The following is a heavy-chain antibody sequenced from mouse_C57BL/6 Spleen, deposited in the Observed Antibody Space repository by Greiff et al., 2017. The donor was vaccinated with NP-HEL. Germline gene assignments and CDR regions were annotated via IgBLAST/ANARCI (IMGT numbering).Heavy chain of an antibody. D-gene: IGHD6-5*01. Sequence: QVQLQQPGAELVKPGASVKLSCKASGYTFTSYWMHWVKQRPGQGLEWIGMIHPNSGSTNYNEKFKSKATLTVDKSSSTAYMQLSSLTSEDSAVYYCARWKLTGLAYFAYWGQGTLVTVSA. CDR3: ARWKLTGLAYFAY. CDR2: IHPNSGST. J-gene: IGHJ3*01. CDR1: GYTFTSYW. V-gene: IGHV1-64*01.